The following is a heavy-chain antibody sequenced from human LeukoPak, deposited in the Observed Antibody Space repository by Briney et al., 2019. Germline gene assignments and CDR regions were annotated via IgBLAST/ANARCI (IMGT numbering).Heavy chain of an antibody. CDR1: GFTASSKY. J-gene: IGHJ4*02. D-gene: IGHD2-21*02. Sequence: PGGSLRLSCAASGFTASSKYMSWVRQAPGKGLEWVSVIYSGGSTYYADSVKGRFTISRDNSKNTLYLQMNSLRAEDTAVYYCARSAVVTDYDYWGQGTLVTVSS. V-gene: IGHV3-53*01. CDR3: ARSAVVTDYDY. CDR2: IYSGGST.